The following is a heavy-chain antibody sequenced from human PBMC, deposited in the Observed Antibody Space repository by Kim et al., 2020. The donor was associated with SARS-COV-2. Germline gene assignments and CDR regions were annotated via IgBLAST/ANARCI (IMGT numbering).Heavy chain of an antibody. J-gene: IGHJ4*02. D-gene: IGHD3-10*01. V-gene: IGHV4-31*02. Sequence: NPSDEARITISVDTSKNQFSLKLSSVTAADTAVYYCANLYYGSGSYYFDYWGQGTLVTVSP. CDR3: ANLYYGSGSYYFDY.